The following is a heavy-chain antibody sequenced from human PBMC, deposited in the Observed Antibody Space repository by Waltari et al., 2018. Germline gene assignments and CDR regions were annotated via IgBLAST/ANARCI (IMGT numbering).Heavy chain of an antibody. CDR2: INPNSGGT. V-gene: IGHV1-2*06. J-gene: IGHJ3*02. Sequence: QVQLVQSGAEVKKPGASVKVSCKASGYTFTGYYMHWVRQAPGQGLEWMGRINPNSGGTNYAQKFQGRVTMTRDTSISTAYMELSRLRSDDTAVYYCAREGGLERRGGDAFDIWGQGTMVTVSS. CDR1: GYTFTGYY. CDR3: AREGGLERRGGDAFDI. D-gene: IGHD1-1*01.